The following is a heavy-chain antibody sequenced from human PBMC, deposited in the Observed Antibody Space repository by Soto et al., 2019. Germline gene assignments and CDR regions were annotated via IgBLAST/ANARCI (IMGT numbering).Heavy chain of an antibody. CDR2: INHSGST. Sequence: QVHLQQWGAGLLKSSETLSLTCAVYGGSFSGYYWTWIRQPPGTGLEWIGEINHSGSTNYNPSLKSRVTISVDTSKNQFSLKLTSVTAADTAVYYCARDKITGLFDYWGQGTLVTVSS. J-gene: IGHJ4*02. CDR1: GGSFSGYY. D-gene: IGHD2-8*02. V-gene: IGHV4-34*01. CDR3: ARDKITGLFDY.